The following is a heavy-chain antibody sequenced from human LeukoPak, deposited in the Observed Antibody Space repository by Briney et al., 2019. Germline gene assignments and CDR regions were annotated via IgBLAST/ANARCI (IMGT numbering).Heavy chain of an antibody. J-gene: IGHJ4*02. CDR2: IYSGGST. V-gene: IGHV3-53*01. CDR3: ARDRAVAAAGFPLYFDY. CDR1: GFTVSSNY. Sequence: GGSLRLSCAATGFTVSSNYMSWVRQAPGKGLEWVSVIYSGGSTYYADSVKGRFTISRDNSKNTLYLQMNSLRAEDTAVYYCARDRAVAAAGFPLYFDYWGQGTLVTVSS. D-gene: IGHD6-13*01.